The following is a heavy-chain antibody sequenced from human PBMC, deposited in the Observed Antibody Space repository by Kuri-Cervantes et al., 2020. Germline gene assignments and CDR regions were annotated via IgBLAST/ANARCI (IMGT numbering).Heavy chain of an antibody. CDR2: ISYDGSNK. D-gene: IGHD1-1*01. J-gene: IGHJ4*02. V-gene: IGHV3-30*03. CDR3: ARGYSQGGY. Sequence: GESLKISCAASGFTFSNYGMHWVRQAPGKGLEWVAVISYDGSNKYYVDSVKGRFTISRDDSKNTLYLQMNSLRAEDTAVYYCARGYSQGGYWGQGTLVTVSS. CDR1: GFTFSNYG.